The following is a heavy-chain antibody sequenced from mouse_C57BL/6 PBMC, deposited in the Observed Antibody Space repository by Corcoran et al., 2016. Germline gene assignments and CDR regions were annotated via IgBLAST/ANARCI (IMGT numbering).Heavy chain of an antibody. CDR3: ARGLITTVVAPMDY. Sequence: QIQLVQSGPELKKPGETVKISCKASGYTFTTYGMSWVKQAPGKGLKWMGWINTYSGVPTYADDFKGRFAFSLETSASTAYLQINNLKNEDTATYFCARGLITTVVAPMDYWGQGTSVTVSS. J-gene: IGHJ4*01. CDR2: INTYSGVP. D-gene: IGHD1-1*01. V-gene: IGHV9-3*01. CDR1: GYTFTTYG.